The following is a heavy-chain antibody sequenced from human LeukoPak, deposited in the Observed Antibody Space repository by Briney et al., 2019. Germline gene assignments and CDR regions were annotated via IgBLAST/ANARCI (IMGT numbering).Heavy chain of an antibody. D-gene: IGHD1-14*01. V-gene: IGHV1-2*02. Sequence: ASVKVSCKASGYTFTDCYMDWVRQAPGQGLEWMGWIKPNSGGTKYAQKFQGRVTMTRDTSISTAYMELSRLRSDDTAVYYCAREEVSFDMWGQGTMVTVSS. J-gene: IGHJ3*02. CDR1: GYTFTDCY. CDR3: AREEVSFDM. CDR2: IKPNSGGT.